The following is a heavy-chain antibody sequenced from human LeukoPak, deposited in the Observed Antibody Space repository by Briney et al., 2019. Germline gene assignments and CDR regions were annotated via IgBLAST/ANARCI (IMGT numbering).Heavy chain of an antibody. D-gene: IGHD3-16*02. V-gene: IGHV3-9*03. CDR1: GFTFDDYA. J-gene: IGHJ3*02. CDR2: ISWNSGSI. Sequence: QPGGSLRLSCAASGFTFDDYAMHWVRQAPGKGLEWVSGISWNSGSIGYADSVKGRFTISRDNAKNSLYLQMNSLRAEDMALYYCAKDMDGEITSGGVIGPDAFDIWGQGTMVTVSS. CDR3: AKDMDGEITSGGVIGPDAFDI.